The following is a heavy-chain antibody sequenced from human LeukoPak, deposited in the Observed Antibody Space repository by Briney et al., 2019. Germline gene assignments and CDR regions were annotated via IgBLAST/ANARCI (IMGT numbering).Heavy chain of an antibody. CDR1: GFTFSSYG. Sequence: GGSLRLSCAASGFTFSSYGMHWVRQAPGKGLEWVAVISYDGSNKYYADSVKGRFTISRDNSKNTLYLQTNSLRAEDTAVYYCAKDVGYCSSTSCTWVDYWGQGTLVTVSS. CDR3: AKDVGYCSSTSCTWVDY. D-gene: IGHD2-2*03. J-gene: IGHJ4*02. CDR2: ISYDGSNK. V-gene: IGHV3-30*18.